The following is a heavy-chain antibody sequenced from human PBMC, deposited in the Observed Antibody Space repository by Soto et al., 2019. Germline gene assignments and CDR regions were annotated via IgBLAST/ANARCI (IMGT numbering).Heavy chain of an antibody. CDR2: IYYSGST. V-gene: IGHV4-59*01. Sequence: SETLSLTCTVSGGSISSYYWSWIRQPPGKGLEWIGYIYYSGSTNYNPSLKSRVTISVDTSKNQFSLKLSSVTAADTAVYYCARTNWNYSYYYMDVWGKGTTVTAP. D-gene: IGHD1-20*01. J-gene: IGHJ6*03. CDR3: ARTNWNYSYYYMDV. CDR1: GGSISSYY.